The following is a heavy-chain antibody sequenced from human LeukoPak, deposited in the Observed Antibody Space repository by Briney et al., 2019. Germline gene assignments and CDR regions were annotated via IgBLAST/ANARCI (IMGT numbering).Heavy chain of an antibody. CDR3: ARSATLVVVAATLDY. D-gene: IGHD2-15*01. CDR1: GFTFGDYA. V-gene: IGHV3-11*01. CDR2: ISSSGSTI. Sequence: GGSLRLSCTASGFTFGDYAMSWVRQAPGKGLEWVSYISSSGSTIYYADSVKGRFTISRDNAKNSLYLQMNSLRAEDTAVYYCARSATLVVVAATLDYWGQGTLVTVSS. J-gene: IGHJ4*02.